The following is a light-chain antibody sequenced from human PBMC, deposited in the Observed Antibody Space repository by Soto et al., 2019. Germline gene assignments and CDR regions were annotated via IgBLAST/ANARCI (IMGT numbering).Light chain of an antibody. CDR3: QRYATYSPT. Sequence: DIQMTQSPSTLSASVGDIVTITCRASQSINLWLAWYQLKPGKSPKLLIYDASTLQSGVQSSFSGSGCGTEFTLTISSLQPDDFATYYCQRYATYSPTFGQGTKVGNK. J-gene: IGKJ1*01. V-gene: IGKV1-5*01. CDR1: QSINLW. CDR2: DAS.